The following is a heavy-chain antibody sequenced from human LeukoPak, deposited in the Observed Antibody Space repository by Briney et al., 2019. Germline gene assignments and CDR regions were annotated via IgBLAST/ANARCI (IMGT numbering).Heavy chain of an antibody. J-gene: IGHJ4*02. CDR1: GYTFTSYG. V-gene: IGHV1-18*01. Sequence: ASVKVSCKASGYTFTSYGISWVRQAPGQGLEWMGWISAYNGNTNYAQKLQGRVTMTTDTSTSTAYMELRSLRSDDTAVYYCATAPINDVVVAATPHYWGQGTLVTVSS. CDR2: ISAYNGNT. CDR3: ATAPINDVVVAATPHY. D-gene: IGHD2-15*01.